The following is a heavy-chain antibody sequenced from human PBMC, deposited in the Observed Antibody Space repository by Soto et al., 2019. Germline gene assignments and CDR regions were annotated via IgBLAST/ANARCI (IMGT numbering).Heavy chain of an antibody. CDR1: GYMFV. CDR2: ISAYTGST. CDR3: ATVAPPDSDYYYSGMDV. Sequence: QAQLVQSAAEVKKPGASVRVSCKAYGYMFVSWVRQAPGQGLESMGWISAYTGSTNYAQKFHDRVTMAIDTSTSTASMELTSLTSDDTAVYYCATVAPPDSDYYYSGMDVWGQGTTVTVSS. D-gene: IGHD3-22*01. V-gene: IGHV1-18*01. J-gene: IGHJ6*02.